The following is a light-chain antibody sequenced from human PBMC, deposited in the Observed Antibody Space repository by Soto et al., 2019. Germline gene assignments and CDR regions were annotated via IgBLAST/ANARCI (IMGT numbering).Light chain of an antibody. CDR2: KAS. CDR3: QHYNSYSEA. J-gene: IGKJ1*01. Sequence: DIQMTQSPSTLSASVGDTVTVTCRASQSVSGWLAWYQQKPGKAPKLLIYKASTLKSGVPSRFSGSGSGTEFTLTISSLQPDDFATYYCQHYNSYSEAFGQGPKVDIK. V-gene: IGKV1-5*03. CDR1: QSVSGW.